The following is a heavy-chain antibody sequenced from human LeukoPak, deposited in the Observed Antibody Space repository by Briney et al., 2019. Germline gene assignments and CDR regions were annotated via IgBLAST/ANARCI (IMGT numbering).Heavy chain of an antibody. D-gene: IGHD3-10*01. J-gene: IGHJ4*02. CDR2: IFYSGSA. Sequence: SETLSLTCTVSGGSISSGDYYWNWIRQHPEKSLEWIGYIFYSGSAYYNPSLKSRVTISVDTSKNQCSRKLSSVTAADTAVYYCARGSTLIRGFDYWGQGTLVTVSS. CDR3: ARGSTLIRGFDY. CDR1: GGSISSGDYY. V-gene: IGHV4-31*03.